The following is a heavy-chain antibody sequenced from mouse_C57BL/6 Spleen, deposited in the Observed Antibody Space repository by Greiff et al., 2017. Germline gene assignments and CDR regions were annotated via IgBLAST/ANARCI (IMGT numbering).Heavy chain of an antibody. J-gene: IGHJ2*01. CDR1: GFSLPSYG. CDR3: ARANWDGFDY. V-gene: IGHV2-6*03. CDR2: IWSDGST. D-gene: IGHD4-1*01. Sequence: QVQLKESGPGLVAPSRSLSIQCPVSGFSLPSYGVHWVRQPPGKGLEWRVVIWSDGSTTYNSALKSRLSISKDNSKSQVFLKMNSLQTDDTAMYYCARANWDGFDYWGQGTTLTVSS.